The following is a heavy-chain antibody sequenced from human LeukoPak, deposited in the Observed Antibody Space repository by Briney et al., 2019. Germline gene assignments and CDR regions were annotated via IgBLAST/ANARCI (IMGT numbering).Heavy chain of an antibody. V-gene: IGHV3-23*01. J-gene: IGHJ4*02. CDR2: ISGGGDTT. Sequence: GGSLRLSCAASGFTVSSNYVSWVRQAPGKGLEWVSSISGGGDTTNYADSVKGRFIISRDNSKNTLYLQMNSLRAEDTAIYYCAKATIQQWLVKVDSFDSWGQGILVTVSS. D-gene: IGHD6-19*01. CDR1: GFTVSSNY. CDR3: AKATIQQWLVKVDSFDS.